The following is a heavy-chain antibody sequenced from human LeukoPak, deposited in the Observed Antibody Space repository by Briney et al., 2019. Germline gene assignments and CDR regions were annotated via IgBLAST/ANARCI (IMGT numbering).Heavy chain of an antibody. D-gene: IGHD3-10*01. V-gene: IGHV3-23*01. J-gene: IGHJ4*02. Sequence: PGGSLRLSCAASGFIFSSYGMTWVRQAPGKGLEWVSGISGSASSLDYADPVKGRFTISRDNSKNTVHLQMNSLRAEDTAVYYCARYFSIVRGVFDYWGQGNQVTVSS. CDR1: GFIFSSYG. CDR2: ISGSASSL. CDR3: ARYFSIVRGVFDY.